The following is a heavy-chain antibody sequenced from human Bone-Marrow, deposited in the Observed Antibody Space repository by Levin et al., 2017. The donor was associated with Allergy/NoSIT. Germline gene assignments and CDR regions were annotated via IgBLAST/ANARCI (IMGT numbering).Heavy chain of an antibody. CDR3: ARYSSGWYSEGLTGGYFDY. D-gene: IGHD6-19*01. CDR2: IWYDGSNK. J-gene: IGHJ4*02. V-gene: IGHV3-33*01. Sequence: LSLTCAASGFTFSSYGMHWVRQAPGKGLEWVAVIWYDGSNKYYADSVKGRFTISRDNSKNTLYLQMNSLRAEDTAVYYCARYSSGWYSEGLTGGYFDYWGQGTLVTVSS. CDR1: GFTFSSYG.